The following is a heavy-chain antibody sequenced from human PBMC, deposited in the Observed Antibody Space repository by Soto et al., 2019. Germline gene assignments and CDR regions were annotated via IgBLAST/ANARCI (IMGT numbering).Heavy chain of an antibody. V-gene: IGHV3-30*18. CDR2: ISYDGNEK. J-gene: IGHJ5*02. Sequence: QVQLVESGGGVVQPGGSLILSCAASRFTLSNCGMHWVRQAPGRGLEWVAMISYDGNEKHYIDSVKGRFTISRDDSKNTLYLQMNSLRPEDTDVYYCAKDLYTSGWYNYFDPWGQGTLVTVSS. CDR1: RFTLSNCG. CDR3: AKDLYTSGWYNYFDP. D-gene: IGHD6-19*01.